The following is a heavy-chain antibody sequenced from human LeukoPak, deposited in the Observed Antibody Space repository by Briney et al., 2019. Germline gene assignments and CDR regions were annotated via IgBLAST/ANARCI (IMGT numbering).Heavy chain of an antibody. CDR3: AKLPYYDFWSGYQNWFDP. J-gene: IGHJ5*02. Sequence: GGSLRLSCAASGFTFSSYAMSWVRQAPGKGLEWVSAISGSGGSTYYAGSVKGRFTISRDNSKNTLYLQMNSLRAEDTAVYYCAKLPYYDFWSGYQNWFDPWGQGTLVTVSS. D-gene: IGHD3-3*01. CDR2: ISGSGGST. V-gene: IGHV3-23*01. CDR1: GFTFSSYA.